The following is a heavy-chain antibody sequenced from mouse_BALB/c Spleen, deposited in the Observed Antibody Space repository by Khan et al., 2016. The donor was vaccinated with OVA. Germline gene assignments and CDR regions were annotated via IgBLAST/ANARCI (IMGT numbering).Heavy chain of an antibody. CDR2: ISSTGST. J-gene: IGHJ4*01. CDR1: GYSITSDYA. D-gene: IGHD2-13*01. V-gene: IGHV3-2*02. Sequence: EVQLQESGPGLVKPSQSLSLTCTVTGYSITSDYAWNWIRQFPGNKLEWMGYISSTGSTSYNPSLKSRISITRDTSKNQFFLHLNSVTTEDTAPXYCARSLYYSDSYAMDYWGQGTSVTVSS. CDR3: ARSLYYSDSYAMDY.